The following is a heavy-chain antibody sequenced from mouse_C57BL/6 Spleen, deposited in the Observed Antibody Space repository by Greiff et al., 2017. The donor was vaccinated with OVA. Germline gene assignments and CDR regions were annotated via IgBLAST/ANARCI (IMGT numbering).Heavy chain of an antibody. CDR2: INYDGSST. V-gene: IGHV5-16*01. CDR3: ARDSLWHYFDY. D-gene: IGHD1-1*02. Sequence: EVKLMESEGGLVQPGSSMKLSCTASGFTFSDYYMAWVRQVPEKGLEWVANINYDGSSTYYLDSLKSRFIISRDNAKNILYLQMSSLKSEDTATYYCARDSLWHYFDYWGQGTTLTVSS. CDR1: GFTFSDYY. J-gene: IGHJ2*01.